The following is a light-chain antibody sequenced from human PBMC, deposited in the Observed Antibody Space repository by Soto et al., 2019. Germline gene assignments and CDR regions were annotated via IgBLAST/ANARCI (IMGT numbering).Light chain of an antibody. CDR3: ATWDDSLSGVV. V-gene: IGLV1-47*01. J-gene: IGLJ2*01. CDR2: TNN. Sequence: QSVLTQSPSASGTPGQRVTISCSGSSSNIGVNYVYWYQQLPGTAPKLLIYTNNERPSGVPDRFSGSKSGTSASLAISGLRSEDEADYHCATWDDSLSGVVFGGGTKLTVL. CDR1: SSNIGVNY.